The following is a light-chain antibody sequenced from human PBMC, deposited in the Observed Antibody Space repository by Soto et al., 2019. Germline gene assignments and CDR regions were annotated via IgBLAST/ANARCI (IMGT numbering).Light chain of an antibody. J-gene: IGKJ5*01. CDR2: GAS. V-gene: IGKV3-15*01. CDR3: QQYNNWPPIT. Sequence: EIVLTQSPDTLSLSPGERATLSCRTGQSVSSYLAWYQQKPGQAPRLLIYGASTRATGIPARFSDSGSGTAFTLTISSLQSADFAVYYCQQYNNWPPITFGQGTRLEIK. CDR1: QSVSSY.